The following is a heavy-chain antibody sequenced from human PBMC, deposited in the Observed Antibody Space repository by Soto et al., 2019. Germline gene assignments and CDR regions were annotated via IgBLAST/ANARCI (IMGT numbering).Heavy chain of an antibody. Sequence: PSETLSLTCTVSGGSISSSSYYWGWIRQPPGKGLEWIGSIYYSGSTYYNPSLKSRVTISVDTSKNQFSLKLSSVTAADTAVYYFARHRLKLLFHFSCTSCYSADYYYYYYMDVWGKGTTVTVSS. V-gene: IGHV4-39*01. D-gene: IGHD2-2*01. CDR1: GGSISSSSYY. CDR2: IYYSGST. CDR3: ARHRLKLLFHFSCTSCYSADYYYYYYMDV. J-gene: IGHJ6*03.